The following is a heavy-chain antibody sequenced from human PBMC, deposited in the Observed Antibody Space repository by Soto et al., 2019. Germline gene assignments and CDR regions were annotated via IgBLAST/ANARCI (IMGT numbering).Heavy chain of an antibody. CDR3: ARPSSGSYYSPPDDY. J-gene: IGHJ4*02. CDR2: ISGSGGST. D-gene: IGHD1-26*01. V-gene: IGHV3-23*01. CDR1: GFTFSSYA. Sequence: GGSLRLSCAASGFTFSSYAMSWVRQAPGKGLEWVSAISGSGGSTYYADSVKGRFTISRDNSKNTLYLQMNSLRAEDTAVYYCARPSSGSYYSPPDDYWGQGTLVTVSS.